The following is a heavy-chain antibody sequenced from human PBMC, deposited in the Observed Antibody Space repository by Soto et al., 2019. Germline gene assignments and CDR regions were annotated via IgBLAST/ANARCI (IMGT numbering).Heavy chain of an antibody. V-gene: IGHV4-34*01. J-gene: IGHJ3*02. CDR3: ARGHSGLWFGDAFDI. CDR2: INHSGST. Sequence: SPTLSLTCAVYGGSFSGYYWSWIRQPPGKGLEWIGEINHSGSTNYNPSLKSRVTISVDTSKNQFSLKLSSVTAADTAVYYCARGHSGLWFGDAFDIWGQGTMVTVSS. D-gene: IGHD3-10*01. CDR1: GGSFSGYY.